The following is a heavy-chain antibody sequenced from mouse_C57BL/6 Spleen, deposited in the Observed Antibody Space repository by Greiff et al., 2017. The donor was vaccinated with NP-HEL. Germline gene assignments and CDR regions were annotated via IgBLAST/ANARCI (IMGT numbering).Heavy chain of an antibody. CDR1: GYTFTSYW. CDR2: IYPSDSET. CDR3: ARRWLRSRYFDV. V-gene: IGHV1-61*01. D-gene: IGHD2-2*01. Sequence: QVQLQQPGAELVRPGSSVKLSCKASGYTFTSYWMDWVKQRPGQGLEWIGNIYPSDSETHYNQKFKDKATLTVDKSSSTAYMQLSSLTSEDSAVYYCARRWLRSRYFDVWGTGTTVTVSS. J-gene: IGHJ1*03.